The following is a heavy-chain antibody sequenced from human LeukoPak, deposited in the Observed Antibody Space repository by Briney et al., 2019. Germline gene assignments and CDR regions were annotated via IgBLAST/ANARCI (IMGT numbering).Heavy chain of an antibody. V-gene: IGHV4-59*11. D-gene: IGHD6-6*01. J-gene: IGHJ3*01. Sequence: PSETLSLTCTVSGGSISSHYWSWIRQPPGKGLEWIGYIYYSGSTSYNPFLKSRLSISVDTSENQFSLKLSSVTAADTAVYYCARGPLGSSSSWGQGTMVTVSS. CDR1: GGSISSHY. CDR2: IYYSGST. CDR3: ARGPLGSSSS.